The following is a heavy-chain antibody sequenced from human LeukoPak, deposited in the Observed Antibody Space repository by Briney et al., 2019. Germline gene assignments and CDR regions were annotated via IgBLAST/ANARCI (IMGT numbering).Heavy chain of an antibody. CDR3: ARRMNYDILTGKYYFDY. CDR2: IYPGDSDT. CDR1: GYSFTSYW. Sequence: GASLQISCKGSGYSFTSYWIGWVRQLPGKGLEWMGIIYPGDSDTRYSPSFQGQVTMSADKSISTAYLQWSSLKASDSAMYYCARRMNYDILTGKYYFDYWGQGTLVTVSS. J-gene: IGHJ4*02. V-gene: IGHV5-51*01. D-gene: IGHD3-9*01.